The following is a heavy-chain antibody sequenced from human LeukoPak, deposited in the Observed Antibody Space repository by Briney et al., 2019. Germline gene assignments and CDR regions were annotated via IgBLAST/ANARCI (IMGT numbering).Heavy chain of an antibody. CDR1: GFTFSSYA. CDR3: ARVSGTMPSAFDI. V-gene: IGHV3-23*01. CDR2: ISGSGGST. J-gene: IGHJ3*02. D-gene: IGHD2-2*01. Sequence: PGGSLRLSCAASGFTFSSYAMSWVRQAPGKGLEWVSLISGSGGSTYYADSVKGRFTISRHNAKTSLYLQMNSLRAEDTAVYYCARVSGTMPSAFDIWGQGTMVTVSS.